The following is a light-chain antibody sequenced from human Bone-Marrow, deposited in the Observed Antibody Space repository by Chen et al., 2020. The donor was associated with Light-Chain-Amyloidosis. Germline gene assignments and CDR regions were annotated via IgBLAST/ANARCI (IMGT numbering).Light chain of an antibody. CDR2: RDT. Sequence: SYELTQPPSVSVSPGQTARITCSGDDLPTKYAYWYQQKPGQAPVLVIHRDTERPSGISERFSGSSSGKKATLTISGGQAEDEADYHCQSADSSGTYEVIFGGGTKLTVL. V-gene: IGLV3-25*03. CDR3: QSADSSGTYEVI. CDR1: DLPTKY. J-gene: IGLJ2*01.